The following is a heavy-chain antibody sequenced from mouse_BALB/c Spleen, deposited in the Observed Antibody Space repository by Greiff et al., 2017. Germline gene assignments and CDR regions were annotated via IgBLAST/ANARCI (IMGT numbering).Heavy chain of an antibody. Sequence: VQLQQSGPELVRPGVSVKISCKGSSYTFTDYAMHWVKQSLAKSLEWIGVISTYYGNTNYNQKFKGKATMTVDKSSSTAYMELARLTSEDSAVYYCARPSYDYDGAWFAYWGQGTLVTVSA. D-gene: IGHD2-4*01. CDR2: ISTYYGNT. V-gene: IGHV1-67*01. J-gene: IGHJ3*01. CDR1: SYTFTDYA. CDR3: ARPSYDYDGAWFAY.